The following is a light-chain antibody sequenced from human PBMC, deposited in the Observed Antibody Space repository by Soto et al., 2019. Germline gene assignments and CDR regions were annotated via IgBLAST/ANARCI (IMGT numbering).Light chain of an antibody. V-gene: IGKV3-20*01. CDR3: HQYGSSPRT. Sequence: EIVLTQSPGTLSLSPGDGATLSCRASQSVSSNYLAWYQLKPGQAPRLLIYGASIRATGIPDRFSGSGSGKDFDLSSRRLEPQDFAMYFCHQYGSSPRTFGQGTKVEIK. J-gene: IGKJ1*01. CDR2: GAS. CDR1: QSVSSNY.